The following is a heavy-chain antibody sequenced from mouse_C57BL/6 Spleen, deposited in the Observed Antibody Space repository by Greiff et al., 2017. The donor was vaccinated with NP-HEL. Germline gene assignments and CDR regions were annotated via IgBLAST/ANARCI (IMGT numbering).Heavy chain of an antibody. CDR2: INPGSGGT. Sequence: QVQLQQSGAELVRPGPSVKVSCKASGYAFTNYLIEWVKQRPGQGLEWIGVINPGSGGTNYNEKFKGKATLTADKSSSTAYMQLSSLTSEDSAVYFCARDGNPSMDYWGQGTSVTVSS. J-gene: IGHJ4*01. CDR1: GYAFTNYL. D-gene: IGHD2-1*01. V-gene: IGHV1-54*01. CDR3: ARDGNPSMDY.